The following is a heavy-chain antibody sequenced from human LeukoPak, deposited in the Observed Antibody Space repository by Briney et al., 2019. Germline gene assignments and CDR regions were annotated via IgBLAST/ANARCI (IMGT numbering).Heavy chain of an antibody. Sequence: SETLSLTCAVSGGSISNSDWWNWVRQPPGKGLEWIGEIYHSGTTNYNPSLKSRVTISVDTSKNQFSLKLSSVTAADTAVYYCARLILGYYMDVWGKGTTVTVSS. CDR1: GGSISNSDW. J-gene: IGHJ6*03. CDR2: IYHSGTT. D-gene: IGHD1-26*01. CDR3: ARLILGYYMDV. V-gene: IGHV4-4*02.